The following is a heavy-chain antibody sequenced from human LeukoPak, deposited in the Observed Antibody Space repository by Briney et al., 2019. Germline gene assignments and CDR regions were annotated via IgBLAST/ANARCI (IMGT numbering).Heavy chain of an antibody. Sequence: ASVKVSCKASGGTFISYAIGWVRQAPGQGLEWMGRINPNSGGTNYAQKFQGRVTMTRDTSISTAYMELSRLRSDDTAVYYCARDLGDYWGQGTLVTVSS. V-gene: IGHV1-2*06. CDR3: ARDLGDY. CDR1: GGTFISYA. J-gene: IGHJ4*02. CDR2: INPNSGGT. D-gene: IGHD7-27*01.